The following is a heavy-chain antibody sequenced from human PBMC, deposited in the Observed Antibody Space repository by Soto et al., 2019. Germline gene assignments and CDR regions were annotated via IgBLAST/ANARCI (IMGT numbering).Heavy chain of an antibody. CDR3: ARHSLPVTTYSSYGMDV. V-gene: IGHV4-39*01. Sequence: SETLSLTCTVSGGSISSSSYYWGWIRQPPGKGLEWIGSIYYSGSTYYNPSLKSRVTISVDTSKNQFSLKLSSVTAADTAVYYFARHSLPVTTYSSYGMDVWGQGTTFTV. J-gene: IGHJ6*02. D-gene: IGHD4-17*01. CDR1: GGSISSSSYY. CDR2: IYYSGST.